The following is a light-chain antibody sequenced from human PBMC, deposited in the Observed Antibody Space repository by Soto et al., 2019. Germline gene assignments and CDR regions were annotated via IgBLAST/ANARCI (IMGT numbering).Light chain of an antibody. V-gene: IGLV2-14*01. J-gene: IGLJ1*01. CDR1: SGDIGSYNR. Sequence: QSALTQPASVSGSPGQSITISCTGTSGDIGSYNRVSWYQQHPGKAPKLIIYEVTDRPSGVSNRFSGSKSGNTASLTISGLQAEAEAEYHCSSYTNINTRACVFGTGTKVNVL. CDR2: EVT. CDR3: SSYTNINTRACV.